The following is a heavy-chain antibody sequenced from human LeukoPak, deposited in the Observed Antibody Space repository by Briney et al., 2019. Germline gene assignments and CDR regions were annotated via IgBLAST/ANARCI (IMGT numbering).Heavy chain of an antibody. J-gene: IGHJ4*02. CDR2: INPNSGGT. D-gene: IGHD3-22*01. Sequence: ASVKVSCKASGYTFTGYYMHWVRQAPGQGLEWMGWINPNSGGTNYAQKFQGRVTMTRDTSISTAYMELSRLRSDDTAVYYCARDFNPYYYDSSGYSQWGQGTLSPSP. CDR1: GYTFTGYY. CDR3: ARDFNPYYYDSSGYSQ. V-gene: IGHV1-2*02.